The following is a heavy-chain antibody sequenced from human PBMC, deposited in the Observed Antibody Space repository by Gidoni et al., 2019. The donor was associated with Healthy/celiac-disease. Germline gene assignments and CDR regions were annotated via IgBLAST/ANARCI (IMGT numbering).Heavy chain of an antibody. CDR1: GYTLTELS. J-gene: IGHJ6*02. CDR2: FDPEDGET. Sequence: QVQLVQSGAEVQKPGASVKVSCKVSGYTLTELSMHWVRQAPGTGLEWMGGFDPEDGETIYAQKFQGRVTMTEDTSTDTAYMELSSLRSEDTAVYYCATQVATMAYYYYGMDVWGQGTTVTVSS. CDR3: ATQVATMAYYYYGMDV. D-gene: IGHD5-12*01. V-gene: IGHV1-24*01.